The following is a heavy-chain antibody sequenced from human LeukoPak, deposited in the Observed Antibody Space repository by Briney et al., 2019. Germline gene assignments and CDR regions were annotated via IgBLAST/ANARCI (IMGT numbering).Heavy chain of an antibody. V-gene: IGHV3-7*03. D-gene: IGHD3-16*01. CDR1: GFTFRNYW. CDR2: IKQDGSDR. J-gene: IGHJ6*02. CDR3: ARGGGLDV. Sequence: GGSLRLSCAASGFTFRNYWMSWVRQAPGTGLEWVANIKQDGSDRNYVTSVRGRFTISRDNAESSLYLQMNSLRAEDTAVYFCARGGGLDVWGQGATVPVSS.